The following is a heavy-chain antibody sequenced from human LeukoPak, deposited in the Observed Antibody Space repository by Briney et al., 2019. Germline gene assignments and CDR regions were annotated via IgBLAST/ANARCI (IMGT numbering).Heavy chain of an antibody. Sequence: GGSLRLSCAASGFSFSDYDIHWVRLAPGKGLEWVTFIRYDGSNTYAESVKGRFTISRDNSKNTVYLQMNSLAIEDTAIYYCAKNRWGSVATPDSWGQGTLVTVSS. J-gene: IGHJ4*02. CDR3: AKNRWGSVATPDS. V-gene: IGHV3-30*02. CDR1: GFSFSDYD. CDR2: IRYDGSNT. D-gene: IGHD5-12*01.